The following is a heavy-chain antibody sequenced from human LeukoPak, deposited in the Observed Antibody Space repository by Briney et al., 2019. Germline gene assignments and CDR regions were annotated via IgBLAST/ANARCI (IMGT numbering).Heavy chain of an antibody. J-gene: IGHJ4*02. CDR2: IKQDGSEK. D-gene: IGHD6-13*01. V-gene: IGHV3-7*01. Sequence: PGGSLRLSCAVSGFSVSGYWMTWVRQAPGKGLEWVANIKQDGSEKNYVDSVKGRFTISRDNAENSLFLQMNSLRVEDTAVYYCAREWQGGIAAAGTRLEGDYWGQGALDAVSS. CDR3: AREWQGGIAAAGTRLEGDY. CDR1: GFSVSGYW.